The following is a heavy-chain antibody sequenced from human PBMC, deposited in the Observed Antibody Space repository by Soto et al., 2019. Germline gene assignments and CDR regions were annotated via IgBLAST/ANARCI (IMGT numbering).Heavy chain of an antibody. D-gene: IGHD3-16*02. CDR1: GDSISSSY. Sequence: SETLSLTCAVSGDSISSSYCMWIRQPPGKGLESIGYLYYGRSANYNPSLKSRVTLSVDTSKNQFSLKLSSVTAADTAVYYCARGVPNDYVWGSYRYVYYYGMDVWGQGTTVTVSS. CDR2: LYYGRSA. V-gene: IGHV4-59*12. J-gene: IGHJ6*02. CDR3: ARGVPNDYVWGSYRYVYYYGMDV.